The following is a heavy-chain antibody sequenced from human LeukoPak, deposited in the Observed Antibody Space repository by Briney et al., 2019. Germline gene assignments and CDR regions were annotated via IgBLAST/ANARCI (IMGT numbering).Heavy chain of an antibody. D-gene: IGHD3-9*01. Sequence: GGSLRLSCAASGFTFSSYSMHWVRQAPGKGLEWVAVISYDGSNKYYADSVKGRFTISRDNSKNTLYLQMNSLRAEDTAVYYCAKAHYDILTTIDYWGQGTLVTVSS. V-gene: IGHV3-30*18. CDR1: GFTFSSYS. CDR3: AKAHYDILTTIDY. CDR2: ISYDGSNK. J-gene: IGHJ4*02.